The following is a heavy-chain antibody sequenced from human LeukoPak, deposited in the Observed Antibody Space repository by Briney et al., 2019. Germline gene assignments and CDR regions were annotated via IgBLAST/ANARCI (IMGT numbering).Heavy chain of an antibody. V-gene: IGHV4-59*01. CDR2: IHYSGST. CDR3: ARDYSSSYYFDT. D-gene: IGHD6-6*01. CDR1: GGSISSYY. Sequence: SETLSLTCTVSGGSISSYYWSWIRQPPGKGPEWIGYIHYSGSTNYNPSLKSRVTISEDTSKNQFSLKLTSVTAADTAVYYCARDYSSSYYFDTWGQGTLVTVSS. J-gene: IGHJ4*02.